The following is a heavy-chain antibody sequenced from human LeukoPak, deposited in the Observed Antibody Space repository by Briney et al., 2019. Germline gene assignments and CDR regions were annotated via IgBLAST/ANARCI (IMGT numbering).Heavy chain of an antibody. J-gene: IGHJ4*02. CDR1: GYTLTELS. Sequence: ASVKVSCKVSGYTLTELSMHWVRQAPGKGLEWMGGFDPEDGETIYAQKFQGRVTMTEDTSTDTSYMELSSLRSEDTAVYYCATDRDTAMAFGFGYWGQGTLVTVSS. CDR2: FDPEDGET. D-gene: IGHD5-18*01. V-gene: IGHV1-24*01. CDR3: ATDRDTAMAFGFGY.